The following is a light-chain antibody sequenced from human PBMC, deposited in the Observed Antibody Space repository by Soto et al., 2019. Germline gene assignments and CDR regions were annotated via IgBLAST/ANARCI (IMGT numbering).Light chain of an antibody. CDR2: GAS. CDR3: QQRSSWPIT. V-gene: IGKV3-11*01. Sequence: EIVLTQSPATLSLSPGERATLSCRASQSVSSYLAWYQQKPGQAPRLLIYGASNRATGIPTRFSGSGSGTDFTLTISSLEPEDFALYYCQQRSSWPITFGQGTRLEIK. CDR1: QSVSSY. J-gene: IGKJ5*01.